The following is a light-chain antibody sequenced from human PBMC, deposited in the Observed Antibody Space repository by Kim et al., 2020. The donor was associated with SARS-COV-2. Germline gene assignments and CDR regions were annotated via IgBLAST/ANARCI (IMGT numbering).Light chain of an antibody. Sequence: DIQMTQSPSSVSASVGDRVTITCRASQSIARYLHWYQHKPGKAPRLLIYDTSNLQRGVPSRFSGSGSETDFTLTISSLQPEDFATYYCQQSYITPPFSFGCGTKLEIK. CDR3: QQSYITPPFS. CDR2: DTS. V-gene: IGKV1-39*01. J-gene: IGKJ4*01. CDR1: QSIARY.